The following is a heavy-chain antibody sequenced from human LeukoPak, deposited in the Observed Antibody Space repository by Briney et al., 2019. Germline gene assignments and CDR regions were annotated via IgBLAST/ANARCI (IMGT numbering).Heavy chain of an antibody. CDR3: ARQATPHYFDY. CDR1: GYTFTGYY. CDR2: INPNSGGT. J-gene: IGHJ4*02. V-gene: IGHV1-2*06. Sequence: AXVKVSCKASGYTFTGYYMHWVRQAPGQGLEWMGRINPNSGGTNYAQKFQGRVTMTRDTSISTAYMELSRLRSDDTAVYYCARQATPHYFDYWGQGTLVTVSS.